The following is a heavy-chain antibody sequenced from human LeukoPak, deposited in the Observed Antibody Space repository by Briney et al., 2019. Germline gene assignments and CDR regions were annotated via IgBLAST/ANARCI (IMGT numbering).Heavy chain of an antibody. CDR3: ARDRMVAVAGRSYYYYMDV. J-gene: IGHJ6*03. Sequence: GGSLRLSCAASRFTFDDYGMSWVRQAPGKGLEWVSGINWSGGSTGYADSVKGRFTISRDNAKNSLYLQMNSLRAEDTALYYCARDRMVAVAGRSYYYYMDVWGKGTTVTVSS. CDR2: INWSGGST. V-gene: IGHV3-20*04. CDR1: RFTFDDYG. D-gene: IGHD6-19*01.